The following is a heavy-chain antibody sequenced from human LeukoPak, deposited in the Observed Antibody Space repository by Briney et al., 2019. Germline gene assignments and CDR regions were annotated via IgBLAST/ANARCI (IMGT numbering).Heavy chain of an antibody. CDR2: INHSGST. V-gene: IGHV4-34*01. J-gene: IGHJ3*02. Sequence: SETLSLTCAVYGGSFSGYYWSWIRQPPGKGLEWIGEINHSGSTNYNPSLKSRVTISVDTSKNQFSLKLSSVTAADTAVYYCARERKRITIFGVPSYDAFDIWGQGTMVTVSS. D-gene: IGHD3-3*01. CDR1: GGSFSGYY. CDR3: ARERKRITIFGVPSYDAFDI.